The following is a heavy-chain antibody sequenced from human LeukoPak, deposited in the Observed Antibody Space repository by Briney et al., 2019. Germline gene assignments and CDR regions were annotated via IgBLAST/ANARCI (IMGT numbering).Heavy chain of an antibody. Sequence: PSETLSLTCTVSGASIRGYYWSWIRQPPGKGLEWIGYIYYSGSTNYSPSLKSRVTISVDTSKNQFSLKLSSVTAADTAVYYCARVRWLQLDAFDIWGQGTMVTVSS. CDR2: IYYSGST. CDR3: ARVRWLQLDAFDI. V-gene: IGHV4-59*01. J-gene: IGHJ3*02. D-gene: IGHD5-24*01. CDR1: GASIRGYY.